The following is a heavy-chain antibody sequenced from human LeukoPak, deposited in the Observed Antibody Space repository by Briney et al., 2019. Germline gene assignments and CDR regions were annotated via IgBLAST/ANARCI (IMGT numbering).Heavy chain of an antibody. Sequence: SETLSLTCTVSGGSISSSSYYWGWIRQPPGKGLEWIGSIYHSGITYYNPSLKSRVTISVDTSKNQFSLKLSSVTAADTAVYYCARSSSSWYNFDYWGQGTLVTVSS. CDR2: IYHSGIT. V-gene: IGHV4-39*07. J-gene: IGHJ4*02. D-gene: IGHD6-13*01. CDR1: GGSISSSSYY. CDR3: ARSSSSWYNFDY.